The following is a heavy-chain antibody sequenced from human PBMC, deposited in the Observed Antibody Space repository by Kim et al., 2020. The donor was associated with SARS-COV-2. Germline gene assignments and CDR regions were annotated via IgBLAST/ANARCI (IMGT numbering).Heavy chain of an antibody. Sequence: ASVKVSCKVSGYTLTELSMHWVRQAPGKGLEWMGGFDPEDGETIYAQKFQGRVTMTEDTSTDTAYMELSSLRSEDTAVYYCATGPPYCSSTICYTNWFDPWGHGTLVTVSS. CDR3: ATGPPYCSSTICYTNWFDP. CDR1: GYTLTELS. V-gene: IGHV1-24*01. D-gene: IGHD2-2*02. J-gene: IGHJ5*02. CDR2: FDPEDGET.